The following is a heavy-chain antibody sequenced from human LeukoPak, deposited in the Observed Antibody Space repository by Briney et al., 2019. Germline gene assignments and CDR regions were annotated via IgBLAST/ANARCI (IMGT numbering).Heavy chain of an antibody. D-gene: IGHD2-2*01. CDR2: ISAYNGNT. Sequence: ASVKVSCKASGYTFTNYGISWVRQAPGQGLEWMGWISAYNGNTNYAQKFQGRVTMTTDTSTSTAYMELRSLRSDDTAVHYCARTLCATGTYYFDYWGQGTLVTVSS. J-gene: IGHJ4*02. CDR3: ARTLCATGTYYFDY. V-gene: IGHV1-18*01. CDR1: GYTFTNYG.